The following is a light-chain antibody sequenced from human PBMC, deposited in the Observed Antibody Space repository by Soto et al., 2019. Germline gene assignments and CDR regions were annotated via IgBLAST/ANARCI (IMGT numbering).Light chain of an antibody. CDR1: QSVSSSY. CDR3: QQYGSSPPAT. Sequence: EIVLTQSPGTLSLSPGERATLSCRASQSVSSSYLAWYQQKPGQAPRLLIYGASSRATGSPDRFSGSGSGTHFTLTTRTLEPEDFAVYYCQQYGSSPPATFGPGTKVDIK. J-gene: IGKJ3*01. V-gene: IGKV3-20*01. CDR2: GAS.